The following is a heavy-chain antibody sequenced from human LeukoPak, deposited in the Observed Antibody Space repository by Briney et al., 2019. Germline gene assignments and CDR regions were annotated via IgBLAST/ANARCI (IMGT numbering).Heavy chain of an antibody. CDR1: GGSISTYY. J-gene: IGHJ4*02. CDR3: ARAPEFSSGWLLDC. D-gene: IGHD6-19*01. CDR2: IHTSGST. V-gene: IGHV4-4*07. Sequence: PSETLSLTCSVSGGSISTYYGSWIRQSAGEGLEWIGRIHTSGSTNYNPSLKSRVTMSVDTSKNQFSLKVTSVSAADTGVYYCARAPEFSSGWLLDCWGQGSLVTVSS.